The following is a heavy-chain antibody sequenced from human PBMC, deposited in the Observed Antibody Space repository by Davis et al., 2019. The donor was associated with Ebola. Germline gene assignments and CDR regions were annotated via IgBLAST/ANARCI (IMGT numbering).Heavy chain of an antibody. V-gene: IGHV1-69*13. D-gene: IGHD3-10*01. CDR3: AREWCGYYGSGSCGMDV. J-gene: IGHJ6*04. CDR2: IIPVFRTA. Sequence: SVKVSCKAVGDTLTSYAMTWVRQAPGQGLEWMGGIIPVFRTANYAQKFQGRVTITADESTRTAYMELNGLRSEDTAVYYCAREWCGYYGSGSCGMDVWGKGTTVTVSS. CDR1: GDTLTSYA.